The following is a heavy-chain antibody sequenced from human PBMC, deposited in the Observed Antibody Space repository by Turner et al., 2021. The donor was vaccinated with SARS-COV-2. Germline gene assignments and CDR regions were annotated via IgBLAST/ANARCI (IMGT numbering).Heavy chain of an antibody. Sequence: QVQLVESGGGVVQPGRSLGLSCAASGFTFSIYGMHWVRQAPGKGLEWVAVISYDGSNKYYADSVKGRFTISRDNSKNTLYLQMNSLRAEDTAVYYCAKSYSGSYWDRNDYWGQGTLVTVSS. CDR2: ISYDGSNK. CDR1: GFTFSIYG. J-gene: IGHJ4*02. V-gene: IGHV3-30*18. CDR3: AKSYSGSYWDRNDY. D-gene: IGHD1-26*01.